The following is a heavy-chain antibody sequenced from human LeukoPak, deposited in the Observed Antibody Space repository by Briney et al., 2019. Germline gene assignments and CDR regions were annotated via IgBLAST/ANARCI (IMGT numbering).Heavy chain of an antibody. J-gene: IGHJ3*02. D-gene: IGHD2-15*01. CDR1: GFTFDDYA. CDR2: ISWNSGSI. Sequence: PGRSLRLSCAASGFTFDDYAMHWVRQAPGKGLEWVSGISWNSGSIGYADSVKGRFTISRDNSKNTLYLQMNSLRAEDTAVYYWAKDIGVVVAAQDAFYIWGQGTKVTGSS. V-gene: IGHV3-9*01. CDR3: AKDIGVVVAAQDAFYI.